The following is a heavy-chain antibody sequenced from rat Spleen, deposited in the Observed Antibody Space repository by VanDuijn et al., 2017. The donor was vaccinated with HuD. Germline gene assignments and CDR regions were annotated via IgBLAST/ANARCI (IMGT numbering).Heavy chain of an antibody. Sequence: EVQLVESGGGLVQPGRSLKLSCAASGFTFSSFPMAWVRQAPKKGLDWIATIIYDGSRTFYRDSVKGRFTISRDNAKSTLYLQMDSLRSEDTATYYCATSPYYWYFDFWGPGTMVTVSS. V-gene: IGHV5S10*01. CDR3: ATSPYYWYFDF. CDR1: GFTFSSFP. CDR2: IIYDGSRT. J-gene: IGHJ1*01.